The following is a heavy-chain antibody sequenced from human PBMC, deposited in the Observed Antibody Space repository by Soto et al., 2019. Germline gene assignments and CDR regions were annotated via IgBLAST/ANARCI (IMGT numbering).Heavy chain of an antibody. V-gene: IGHV1-46*01. CDR3: ARSSGGNFGIIIEGSNWFDP. CDR2: INTHGGST. CDR1: GKTCTSCY. Sequence: SLKVSWMSPGKTCTSCYLNCLHHTPGQGLELMEVINTHGGSTKYAQKFQGRITMTRDTSRSTVYMELSSLRSDDTAIYYCARSSGGNFGIIIEGSNWFDPWGQGTLVTVSS. J-gene: IGHJ5*02. D-gene: IGHD3-3*01.